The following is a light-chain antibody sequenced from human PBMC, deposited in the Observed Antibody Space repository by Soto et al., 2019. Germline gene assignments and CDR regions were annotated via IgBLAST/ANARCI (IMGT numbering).Light chain of an antibody. CDR2: DVS. J-gene: IGLJ2*01. CDR1: SSDFGGYNY. V-gene: IGLV2-14*01. CDR3: SSYTRSSTLVV. Sequence: QSALTQPASVSGSPGQSITISCTGTSSDFGGYNYVSWYQQHPGKAPKLMIYDVSNRPSGVSNRFSGSKSGNTASLTISGLQAEDEADYYCSSYTRSSTLVVFGGGTKVTVL.